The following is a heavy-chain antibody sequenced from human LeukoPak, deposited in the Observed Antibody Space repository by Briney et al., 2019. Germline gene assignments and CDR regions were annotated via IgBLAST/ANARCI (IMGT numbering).Heavy chain of an antibody. CDR3: ARESYSSGWYTPFDY. CDR1: GGSISSSNYY. V-gene: IGHV4-39*07. Sequence: SETLSLTCTVSGGSISSSNYYWGWIRQPPGKGLEWIGSIYYSGSTYYNPSLKSRVTISVDTSKNQFSLKLSSVTAADTAVYYCARESYSSGWYTPFDYWGQGTLVTVSS. CDR2: IYYSGST. D-gene: IGHD6-19*01. J-gene: IGHJ4*02.